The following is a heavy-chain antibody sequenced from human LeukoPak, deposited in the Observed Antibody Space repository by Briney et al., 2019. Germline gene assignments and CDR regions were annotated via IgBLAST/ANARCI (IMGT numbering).Heavy chain of an antibody. J-gene: IGHJ6*02. Sequence: PGGSLRLSCAASGFTFSSYAMSWVRQAPGKGLEWVSAISGSGGSTYYADSVKGRFTISRDNSKNTLYLQMNSLRAEDTAVYYCARDMRVGVVPAYYYGMDVWGQGTTVTVSS. V-gene: IGHV3-23*01. CDR3: ARDMRVGVVPAYYYGMDV. CDR1: GFTFSSYA. CDR2: ISGSGGST. D-gene: IGHD2-2*01.